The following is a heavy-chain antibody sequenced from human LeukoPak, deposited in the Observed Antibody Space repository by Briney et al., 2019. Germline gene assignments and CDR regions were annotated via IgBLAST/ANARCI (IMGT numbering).Heavy chain of an antibody. CDR2: MNPISGNT. J-gene: IGHJ4*02. V-gene: IGHV1-8*03. D-gene: IGHD6-25*01. CDR3: VRXAKCSGADCDSTKEYVYYFDY. CDR1: GYTFSNND. Sequence: AXVKVSCKASGYTFSNNDINWVRQATGQGLEWMGWMNPISGNTGFAQKFQGRVTITRITSISTAYMEMSRLRSDDTAVYYCVRXAKCSGADCDSTKEYVYYFDYWGQGTLVTVSS.